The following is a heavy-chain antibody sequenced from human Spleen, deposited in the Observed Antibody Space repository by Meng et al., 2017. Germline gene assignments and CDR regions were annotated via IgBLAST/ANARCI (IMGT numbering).Heavy chain of an antibody. CDR1: GDSITNHNW. Sequence: HVQLQESGPGLVKPSGTLSLTCAVSGDSITNHNWWAWVRQPPGKGLEWIGEIPHRGSSAYNPSLKSRVSMSIDKSKNQFSLKLTSVTAADTAVYYCARTGRFLEPDYWGQGTLVTVSS. D-gene: IGHD3-3*01. J-gene: IGHJ4*02. V-gene: IGHV4-4*02. CDR2: IPHRGSS. CDR3: ARTGRFLEPDY.